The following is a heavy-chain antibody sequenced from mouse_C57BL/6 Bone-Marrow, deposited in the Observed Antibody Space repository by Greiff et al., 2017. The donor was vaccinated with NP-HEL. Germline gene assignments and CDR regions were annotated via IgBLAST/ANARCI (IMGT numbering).Heavy chain of an antibody. D-gene: IGHD1-1*01. CDR1: GYTFTSYG. V-gene: IGHV1-81*01. J-gene: IGHJ3*01. CDR3: ARRGYYGSRAWFAY. Sequence: VQLQQSGAELARPGASVKLSCKASGYTFTSYGISWVKQRTGQGLEWIGEIYPRSGNTYYNEKFKGKATLTADKSSSTAYMELRSRTSEDSAVYFCARRGYYGSRAWFAYWGQGTLVTVSA. CDR2: IYPRSGNT.